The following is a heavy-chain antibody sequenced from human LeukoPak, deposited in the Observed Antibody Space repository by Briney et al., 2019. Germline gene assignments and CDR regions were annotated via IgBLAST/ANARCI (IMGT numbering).Heavy chain of an antibody. CDR3: ARGEFYYDL. CDR1: GYIFTSNS. CDR2: IRTFNGYT. V-gene: IGHV1-18*04. J-gene: IGHJ4*02. Sequence: ASVKVSCKPSGYIFTSNSITWVRQASGQQLEWMGWIRTFNGYTKYAQNLQGRITMTRHTSTRTVYLEMRNLRSDDTAVYFCARGEFYYDLWGQGNLVTVSS. D-gene: IGHD3-16*01.